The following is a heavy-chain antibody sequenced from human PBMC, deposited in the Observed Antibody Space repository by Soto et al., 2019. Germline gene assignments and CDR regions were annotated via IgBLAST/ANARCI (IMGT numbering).Heavy chain of an antibody. CDR1: GGSISSYY. CDR3: ARDTRQQLALFMDV. Sequence: SETLSLTCTVSGGSISSYYWSWIRQPPGKGLEWIGYIYYSGSTNYNPSLKSRVTISVDTSKNQFSLKLSSVTAADTAVYYCARDTRQQLALFMDVWGQGTTVTVSS. J-gene: IGHJ6*02. V-gene: IGHV4-59*01. CDR2: IYYSGST. D-gene: IGHD6-13*01.